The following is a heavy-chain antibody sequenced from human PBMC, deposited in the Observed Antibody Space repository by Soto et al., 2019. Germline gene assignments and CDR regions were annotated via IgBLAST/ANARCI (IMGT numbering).Heavy chain of an antibody. J-gene: IGHJ4*02. Sequence: EVQLLESGGVLVQPWGALRLSCAASGLTFSSYGRSWVRQVPWKWLEWISTLSGISDYIHYADSVRGRFTISRDNSKNTLYLQMDSLRAADTATYYCANNLWSGSGYFDYWGPGILVTVSS. V-gene: IGHV3-23*01. CDR3: ANNLWSGSGYFDY. CDR2: LSGISDYI. D-gene: IGHD3-3*01. CDR1: GLTFSSYG.